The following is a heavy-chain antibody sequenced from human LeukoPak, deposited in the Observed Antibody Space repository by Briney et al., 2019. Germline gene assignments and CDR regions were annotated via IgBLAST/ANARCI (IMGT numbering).Heavy chain of an antibody. Sequence: ASVKVSCKASGYTFTSYGISWVRQAAGQGLEGRGWISAYNGNTNYAQKLQGRVTMTTDTSTSTAYMELRSLRSDDTAVYYCARKDDCSSTSCYEGDYWGQGSLVTVSS. CDR2: ISAYNGNT. J-gene: IGHJ4*02. D-gene: IGHD2-2*01. CDR1: GYTFTSYG. CDR3: ARKDDCSSTSCYEGDY. V-gene: IGHV1-18*01.